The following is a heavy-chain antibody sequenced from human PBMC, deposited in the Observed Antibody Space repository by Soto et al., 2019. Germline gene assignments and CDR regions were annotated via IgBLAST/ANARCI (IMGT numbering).Heavy chain of an antibody. D-gene: IGHD3-22*01. Sequence: GGSLRLSCAASGFTFSSYAMSWVRQAPGKGLEWVSAISGSGGSTYYEDSVKGRFTISRDNSKNKLYLQMNSLRAEDTAVYYCAKEISFDRGFDYWGQGTLVTVSS. J-gene: IGHJ4*02. CDR2: ISGSGGST. CDR1: GFTFSSYA. CDR3: AKEISFDRGFDY. V-gene: IGHV3-23*01.